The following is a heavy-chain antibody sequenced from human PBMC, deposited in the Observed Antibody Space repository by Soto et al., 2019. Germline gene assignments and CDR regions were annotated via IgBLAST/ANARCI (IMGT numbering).Heavy chain of an antibody. J-gene: IGHJ6*02. CDR1: GVSFSGYD. CDR3: ASSVMVREVNMLYYAMDD. V-gene: IGHV4-34*01. D-gene: IGHD3-10*01. Sequence: SETLSLTCAVYGVSFSGYDWSWIRQAPGKGLEWIGEINHSGSANYNPALKIRVTISVDTSKNQFSLKLSSVTATDTAMYYCASSVMVREVNMLYYAMDDWGQGTTVTVSS. CDR2: INHSGSA.